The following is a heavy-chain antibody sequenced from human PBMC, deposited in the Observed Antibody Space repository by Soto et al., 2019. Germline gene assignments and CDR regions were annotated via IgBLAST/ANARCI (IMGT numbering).Heavy chain of an antibody. J-gene: IGHJ4*02. CDR2: IIDTGGST. D-gene: IGHD2-15*01. V-gene: IGHV3-23*01. CDR1: GFSFSSCA. CDR3: EKDRTTAVKVLAAIFDS. Sequence: LRLSCEASGFSFSSCAISWVRQAPGTGLEWDSAIIDTGGSTYYAYSVKCRFTISRDNSKKTLYLQMSGLRAEDTAVYYCEKDRTTAVKVLAAIFDSWGQVTLVIV.